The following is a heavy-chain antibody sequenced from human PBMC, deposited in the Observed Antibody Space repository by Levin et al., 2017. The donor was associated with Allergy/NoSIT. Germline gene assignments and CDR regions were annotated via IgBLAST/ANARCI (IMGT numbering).Heavy chain of an antibody. CDR2: INSDGSNT. CDR3: ARGGCSSTSCLDN. D-gene: IGHD2-2*01. CDR1: GFPFRNSW. V-gene: IGHV3-74*01. J-gene: IGHJ4*02. Sequence: SLLLSFSSSGFPFRNSWMHWVRQAPGKGLVWVSHINSDGSNTNYADSVKGRFTISRDNAKNTLYLQMNSLRDEDTAVYYCARGGCSSTSCLDNWGQGTLVTVSP.